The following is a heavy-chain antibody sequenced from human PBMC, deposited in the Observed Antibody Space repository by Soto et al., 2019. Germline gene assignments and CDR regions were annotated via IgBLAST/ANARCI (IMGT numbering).Heavy chain of an antibody. D-gene: IGHD4-17*01. Sequence: QVQLVESGGGVVQPGRSLRLSCAASGFTFSSYGMHWVRQAPGKGLEWVAVIWYDGSNKYYADSVKGRFTISRDNSKNTMYLQMNSLRAEDTGVYYCARTPRSNDYGGMSDYYYGMDVRGQGTTVTVSS. J-gene: IGHJ6*02. CDR2: IWYDGSNK. CDR1: GFTFSSYG. CDR3: ARTPRSNDYGGMSDYYYGMDV. V-gene: IGHV3-33*01.